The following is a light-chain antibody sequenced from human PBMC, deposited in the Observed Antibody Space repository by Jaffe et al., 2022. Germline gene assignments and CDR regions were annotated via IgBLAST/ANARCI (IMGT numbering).Light chain of an antibody. CDR2: AAS. CDR1: QGIRND. J-gene: IGKJ1*01. Sequence: DIQMTQSPSSLSASVGDRVTITCRASQGIRNDLAWYQQRPGKVPKVLIYAASTLQSGVPSRFSGSGSGTDFTLTISSLQPEDVATYYCQNYNTSPWAFGQGTKVEIK. V-gene: IGKV1-27*01. CDR3: QNYNTSPWA.